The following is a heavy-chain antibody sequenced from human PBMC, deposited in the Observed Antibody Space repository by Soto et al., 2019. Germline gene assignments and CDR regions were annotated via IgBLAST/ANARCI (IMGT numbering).Heavy chain of an antibody. Sequence: QVQLVESGGGVVRPGRSLRLTCAASGFTFRNYGMHWVRQAPGKGLEWVAVISHDGSDKYYADSMKGRFIISRDNSENTLFLNMNSLKREDTAVYYCAKENQHLVHDYWGQGTLVTVSS. V-gene: IGHV3-30*18. J-gene: IGHJ4*02. CDR2: ISHDGSDK. CDR1: GFTFRNYG. CDR3: AKENQHLVHDY. D-gene: IGHD6-13*01.